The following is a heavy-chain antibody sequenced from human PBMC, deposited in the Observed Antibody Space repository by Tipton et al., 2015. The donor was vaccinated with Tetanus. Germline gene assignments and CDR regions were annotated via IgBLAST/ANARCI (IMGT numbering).Heavy chain of an antibody. D-gene: IGHD3-10*01. V-gene: IGHV4-39*01. J-gene: IGHJ5*02. Sequence: TLSLTCAVSGGSISDKKYYWGWIRQPPGRGLEWIASIYFEGSTYYSPSLKSRVTIAVDRSQNVFSLNLTSVTAADTAVYYCARHLYGYWFDPWGQGTLVTVSP. CDR3: ARHLYGYWFDP. CDR1: GGSISDKKYY. CDR2: IYFEGST.